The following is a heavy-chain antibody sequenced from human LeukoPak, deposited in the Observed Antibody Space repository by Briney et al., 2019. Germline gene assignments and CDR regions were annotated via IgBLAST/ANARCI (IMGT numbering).Heavy chain of an antibody. CDR1: GGSISSYY. Sequence: SETLSLTCTVSGGSISSYYWSWIRQPPGKGLEWIGYIYYSGSTNYNPSLKSRVTISVDTSKNQFSLKLSSVTAADTAVYYCARHDIAAAGTDYWGQGTLVTVSS. V-gene: IGHV4-59*08. D-gene: IGHD6-13*01. CDR3: ARHDIAAAGTDY. J-gene: IGHJ4*02. CDR2: IYYSGST.